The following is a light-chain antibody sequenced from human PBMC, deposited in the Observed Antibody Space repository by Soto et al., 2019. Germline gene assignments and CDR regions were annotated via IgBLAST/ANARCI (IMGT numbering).Light chain of an antibody. CDR2: DVS. CDR1: SSDVGGYNY. V-gene: IGLV2-14*01. Sequence: QSALTQPASVSGSPGQSITISCTGTSSDVGGYNYVSWYQQHPGKAPKLMIYDVSNRPSGVSNRFSGSKSGNTASLTISGLQADDEADYYCSSYTSSSTLEVFGGGTKPTVL. J-gene: IGLJ3*02. CDR3: SSYTSSSTLEV.